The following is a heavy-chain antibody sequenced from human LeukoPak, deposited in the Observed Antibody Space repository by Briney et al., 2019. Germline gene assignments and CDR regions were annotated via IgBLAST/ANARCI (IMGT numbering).Heavy chain of an antibody. CDR2: INPNSGGT. Sequence: ASVKVSCKASGYTFTGYYMHWVRQAPGQGLEWMGWINPNSGGTNYAQKFQGRVTMTRDTSISTAYMELRSLRSDDTAVYYCAREGYFGSGIDYYYGMDVWGQGTKVTVSS. CDR1: GYTFTGYY. V-gene: IGHV1-2*02. D-gene: IGHD3-10*01. J-gene: IGHJ6*02. CDR3: AREGYFGSGIDYYYGMDV.